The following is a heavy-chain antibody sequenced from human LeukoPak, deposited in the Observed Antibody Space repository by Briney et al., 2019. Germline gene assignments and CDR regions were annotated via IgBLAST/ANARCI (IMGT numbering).Heavy chain of an antibody. D-gene: IGHD3-10*01. CDR1: GFTFGDYA. Sequence: GGSLRLSCTASGFTFGDYATSWVRQAPGKGLEWVGFIRSKAYGGTTEYAASVKGRFTISRDDSKSIAYLQMNSLKTEDTAVYYCTSFYYYGSGSYYNVYGAFDIWGQGTMVTVSS. CDR2: IRSKAYGGTT. CDR3: TSFYYYGSGSYYNVYGAFDI. J-gene: IGHJ3*02. V-gene: IGHV3-49*04.